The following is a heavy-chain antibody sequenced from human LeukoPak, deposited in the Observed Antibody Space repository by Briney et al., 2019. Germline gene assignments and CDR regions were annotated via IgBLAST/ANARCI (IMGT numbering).Heavy chain of an antibody. Sequence: ASVKVSCKASGYTFTSYGITWVRQALGQRLEWMGWISAYNGNTNYAQKFQGRVTITTDTSTSTAYMELRSLRSDDTAVYYCARIVVVPAASIYYGMDVWGQATTVTVSS. V-gene: IGHV1-18*01. CDR3: ARIVVVPAASIYYGMDV. CDR2: ISAYNGNT. CDR1: GYTFTSYG. J-gene: IGHJ6*02. D-gene: IGHD2-2*01.